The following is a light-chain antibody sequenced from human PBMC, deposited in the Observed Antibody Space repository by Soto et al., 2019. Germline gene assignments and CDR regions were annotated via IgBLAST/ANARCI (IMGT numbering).Light chain of an antibody. CDR1: HSISSW. J-gene: IGKJ1*01. CDR2: KAS. CDR3: QQYNSYPCT. V-gene: IGKV1-5*03. Sequence: DIQMTQSPSTLSASVGERVTITCRASHSISSWLAWYQQKPGKAPKLLIYKASSLESGVPSRCSGSGSGTEFTLTISSLQPDDFATYYCQQYNSYPCTFGQGTKVEIK.